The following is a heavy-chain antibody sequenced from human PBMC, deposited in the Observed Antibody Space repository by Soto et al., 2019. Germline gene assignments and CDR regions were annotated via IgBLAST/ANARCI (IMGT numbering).Heavy chain of an antibody. J-gene: IGHJ5*02. D-gene: IGHD6-19*01. CDR3: ARDILGAVAGPLNWFDP. Sequence: QVQLQESGPGLVKPSQTLSLTCTVSGGSISSGGYYWSWIRQHPGKGLEWIGYIYYSGSTYYNPSLKSRVTISVDTSKNQFSLKLSSVTAADTAVYYCARDILGAVAGPLNWFDPWGQGTLVTVSS. V-gene: IGHV4-31*03. CDR2: IYYSGST. CDR1: GGSISSGGYY.